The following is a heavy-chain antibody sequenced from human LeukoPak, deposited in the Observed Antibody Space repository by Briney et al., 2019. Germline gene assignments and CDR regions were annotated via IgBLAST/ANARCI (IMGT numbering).Heavy chain of an antibody. D-gene: IGHD5-12*01. CDR2: INYSGST. Sequence: SQTLSLTCTVSGGSISSGDYYWSWIRQPQGKGLEWIGYINYSGSTYYNPSLKSRVTISVDTSKNQISLKLSSVTAADTAVYYCARSGYDYYFDYWGQGTLVTVSS. CDR3: ARSGYDYYFDY. CDR1: GGSISSGDYY. V-gene: IGHV4-30-4*01. J-gene: IGHJ4*02.